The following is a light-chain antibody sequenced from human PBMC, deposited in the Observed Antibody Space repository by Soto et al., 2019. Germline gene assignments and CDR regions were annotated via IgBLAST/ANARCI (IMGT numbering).Light chain of an antibody. CDR2: AAS. J-gene: IGKJ4*01. Sequence: IQLTQSPSSLSASVGDRVTITCRASQGISSYLAWYQQKPGKAPKLLIYAASTLQSGVPSRFSGSGSGTDFTLTISSLQPEDFATYYCQQRNSYLPTLGGGSKVDIK. V-gene: IGKV1-9*01. CDR3: QQRNSYLPT. CDR1: QGISSY.